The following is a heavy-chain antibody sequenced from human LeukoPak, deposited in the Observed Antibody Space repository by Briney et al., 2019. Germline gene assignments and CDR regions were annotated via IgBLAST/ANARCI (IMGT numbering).Heavy chain of an antibody. Sequence: GGSLRLSCAVSGFSLDEYGMNWVRQAPGKGLEWVSGINWNGDSTGYADSVKGRFTISSDNAKNSLYLQMNSLRAEDTAVYYCARGVRQIAVAANFDYWGQGTLVTVSS. CDR2: INWNGDST. J-gene: IGHJ4*02. CDR3: ARGVRQIAVAANFDY. D-gene: IGHD6-19*01. CDR1: GFSLDEYG. V-gene: IGHV3-20*04.